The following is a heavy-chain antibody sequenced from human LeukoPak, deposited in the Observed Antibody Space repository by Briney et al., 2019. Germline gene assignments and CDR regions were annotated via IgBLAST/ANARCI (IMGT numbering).Heavy chain of an antibody. J-gene: IGHJ5*02. CDR2: ISTSSRYI. CDR1: GFTLSNYD. Sequence: GGSLRLFCAASGFTLSNYDMNWVRQAPGKGLAWVSSISTSSRYIYYKDSVRGRFTISRDDAKNSLYLEMNSLRAEDTAVYYCARADCSSSTCYLRRSWFDPWGQGTLVTVSS. V-gene: IGHV3-21*01. CDR3: ARADCSSSTCYLRRSWFDP. D-gene: IGHD2-2*01.